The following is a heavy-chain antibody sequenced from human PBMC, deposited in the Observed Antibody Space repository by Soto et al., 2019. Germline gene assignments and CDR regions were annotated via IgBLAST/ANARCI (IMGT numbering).Heavy chain of an antibody. Sequence: GGSLRLSCAASGFTFSSYAMSWVRQAPGKGLEWVSAISGSGGSTYYADSVKGRFTISRDNSKNTLYLQMNSLRAEDTAVYYCAKDHGYSGLATVTIFDYWGQGTLVTVSS. D-gene: IGHD5-12*01. V-gene: IGHV3-23*01. CDR1: GFTFSSYA. J-gene: IGHJ4*02. CDR3: AKDHGYSGLATVTIFDY. CDR2: ISGSGGST.